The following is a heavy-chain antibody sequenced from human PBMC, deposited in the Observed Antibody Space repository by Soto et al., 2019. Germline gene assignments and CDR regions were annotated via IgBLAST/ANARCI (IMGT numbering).Heavy chain of an antibody. D-gene: IGHD3-16*01. V-gene: IGHV3-33*01. J-gene: IGHJ4*02. Sequence: QPGGSLRLSCAASGFSFSSYGMHWVRQAPGKGLEWVAGIWYDGSNKYYGDPAKGRFTISRDNSMNTLYLEMNNLRAEDTAVYYCARVSGAGYYDRTCYFDYWGQGTLVTVSS. CDR2: IWYDGSNK. CDR3: ARVSGAGYYDRTCYFDY. CDR1: GFSFSSYG.